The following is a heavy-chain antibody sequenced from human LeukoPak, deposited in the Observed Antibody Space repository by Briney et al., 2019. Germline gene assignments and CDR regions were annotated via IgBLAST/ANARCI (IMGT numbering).Heavy chain of an antibody. D-gene: IGHD3-22*01. CDR1: SASIRSSNYY. CDR3: GRLDDYDYSAW. J-gene: IGHJ4*02. CDR2: IYYNGNT. V-gene: IGHV4-39*01. Sequence: SETLSLTCTVSSASIRSSNYYWGWIRQPPGKGLEWIGSIYYNGNTYYNPSLKSRVTISVDTSKNQFSLKLNSVTAADTAVYFCGRLDDYDYSAWWGQGILVTVSS.